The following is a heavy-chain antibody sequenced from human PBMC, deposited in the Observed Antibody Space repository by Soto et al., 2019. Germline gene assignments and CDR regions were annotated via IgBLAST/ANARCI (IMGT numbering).Heavy chain of an antibody. J-gene: IGHJ5*02. V-gene: IGHV1-69*13. CDR2: IIPIFGTA. CDR1: GGTFSSYA. CDR3: ARVEWIQRNWFDP. D-gene: IGHD5-18*01. Sequence: SVKVSCKASGGTFSSYAISWVRQAPGQGLEWMGGIIPIFGTANYAQKFQGRVTITADESTSTAYMELSSLRSEDRAVYCCARVEWIQRNWFDPCGEGILIT.